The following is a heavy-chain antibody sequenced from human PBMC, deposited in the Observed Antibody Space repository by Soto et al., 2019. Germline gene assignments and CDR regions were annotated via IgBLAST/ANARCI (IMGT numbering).Heavy chain of an antibody. CDR1: GGSIISSTSY. CDR2: ISYSGST. Sequence: SETLSLTCTVSGGSIISSTSYWVWIRQPPGRWLEWIGSISYSGSTYYNPSLKSRVTISGDTAKRQFSLKLSSVSAADTAVYYCARHLVSAVAGTAYYYMDVWGKGTTVTVSS. V-gene: IGHV4-39*01. CDR3: ARHLVSAVAGTAYYYMDV. D-gene: IGHD6-19*01. J-gene: IGHJ6*03.